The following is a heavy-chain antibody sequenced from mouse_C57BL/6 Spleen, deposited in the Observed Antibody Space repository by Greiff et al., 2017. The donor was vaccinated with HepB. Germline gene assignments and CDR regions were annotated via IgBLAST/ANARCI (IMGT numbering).Heavy chain of an antibody. V-gene: IGHV5-6*01. J-gene: IGHJ4*01. CDR2: ISSGGSYT. Sequence: EVQRVESGGDLVKPGGSLKLSCAASGFTFSSHGMSWVRQTPDKRLEWVATISSGGSYTYYPDSVKGRFTISRDNAKNTLYLQMSSLKSEDTAMYYCARRPGSSYYYAMDYWGQGTSVTVSS. CDR3: ARRPGSSYYYAMDY. CDR1: GFTFSSHG. D-gene: IGHD1-1*01.